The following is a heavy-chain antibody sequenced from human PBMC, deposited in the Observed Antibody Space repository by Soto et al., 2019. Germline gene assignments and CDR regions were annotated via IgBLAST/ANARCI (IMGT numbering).Heavy chain of an antibody. Sequence: KPSETLSLTCTVSGGSVSSGSYYWSWIWQPPGKGLEWIGYIYYSGSTNYNPSLKSRVTISVDTSKNQFSLKLSSVTAADTAVYYCARVGTHYYDSSGRWAKNWFDPWGQGTLVTVSS. CDR1: GGSVSSGSYY. CDR3: ARVGTHYYDSSGRWAKNWFDP. D-gene: IGHD3-22*01. V-gene: IGHV4-61*01. J-gene: IGHJ5*02. CDR2: IYYSGST.